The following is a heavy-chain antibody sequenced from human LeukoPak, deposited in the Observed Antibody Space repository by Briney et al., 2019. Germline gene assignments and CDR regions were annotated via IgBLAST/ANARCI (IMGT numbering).Heavy chain of an antibody. D-gene: IGHD2-21*02. Sequence: ASVKVSCKASGYTFTTYHMHWVRQAPGQGLEWMGRINSNSGGTNYAQKFQGRVTMTRDTSIRTAYMELSRLTSDDTAVYYCARAYCGGDCYSQAFDIWGQGTMVTVSS. J-gene: IGHJ3*02. V-gene: IGHV1-2*02. CDR3: ARAYCGGDCYSQAFDI. CDR1: GYTFTTYH. CDR2: INSNSGGT.